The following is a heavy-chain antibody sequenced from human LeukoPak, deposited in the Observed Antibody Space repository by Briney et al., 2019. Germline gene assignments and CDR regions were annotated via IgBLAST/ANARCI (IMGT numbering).Heavy chain of an antibody. CDR3: ARFPSRYSSSWYTAANY. D-gene: IGHD6-13*01. CDR1: GGTFSSYA. J-gene: IGHJ4*02. CDR2: IIPIFGTA. Sequence: ASVKVSCKASGGTFSSYAISWVRQAPGQGLEWMGGIIPIFGTANYAQKFQGRVTITADESTSTAYMELSSLRSEDTAVYYCARFPSRYSSSWYTAANYWGQGTLVTVSS. V-gene: IGHV1-69*13.